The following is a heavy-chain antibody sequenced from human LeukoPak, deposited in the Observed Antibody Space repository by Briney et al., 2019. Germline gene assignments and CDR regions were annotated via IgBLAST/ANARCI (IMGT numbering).Heavy chain of an antibody. J-gene: IGHJ4*02. Sequence: SETLSLTCTVSGGSISSYYWSWIRQPPGKGLEWIGYIYYSGSTNYNPSLKSRVTISVDTSKNQFSLKLSSVTAADTAVYYCAIISTVATQPVGYWGQGTLVAVSS. CDR1: GGSISSYY. V-gene: IGHV4-59*12. CDR2: IYYSGST. CDR3: AIISTVATQPVGY. D-gene: IGHD4-17*01.